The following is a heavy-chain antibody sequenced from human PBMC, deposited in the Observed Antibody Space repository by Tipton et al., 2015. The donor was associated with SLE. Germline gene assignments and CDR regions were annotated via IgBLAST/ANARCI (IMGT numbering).Heavy chain of an antibody. CDR1: GGSISSYY. CDR2: IYYSGST. Sequence: TLSLTCTVSGGSISSYYWSWIRQPPGKGLEWIGWIYYSGSTNYNPSLKSQVTISVDTSKNQFSLKLSSVTAADTAVYYCARADGVLRLGPALDAFDIWGQGTMVTVSS. D-gene: IGHD2/OR15-2a*01. V-gene: IGHV4-59*01. CDR3: ARADGVLRLGPALDAFDI. J-gene: IGHJ3*02.